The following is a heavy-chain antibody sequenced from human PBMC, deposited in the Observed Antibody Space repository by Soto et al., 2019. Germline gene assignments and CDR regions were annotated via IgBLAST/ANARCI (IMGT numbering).Heavy chain of an antibody. D-gene: IGHD2-15*01. V-gene: IGHV4-38-2*01. CDR1: VEPMTGGYY. J-gene: IGHJ4*02. Sequence: PSETLSLTCDVSVEPMTGGYYWGWIRQSPGKGLEWIGSIYYGRTTYYNPSLRSRLAISIDTSKNQFSLRLSSVTAADTALYYCARGWYYFDFWGQGTLVTVSS. CDR3: ARGWYYFDF. CDR2: IYYGRTT.